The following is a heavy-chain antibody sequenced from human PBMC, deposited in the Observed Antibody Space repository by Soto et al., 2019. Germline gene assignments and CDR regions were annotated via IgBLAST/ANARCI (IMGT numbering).Heavy chain of an antibody. D-gene: IGHD3-22*01. CDR1: GYTFTSYD. J-gene: IGHJ4*02. CDR2: MNPNSGNT. CDR3: ARGELLDRYYYDSSGPR. V-gene: IGHV1-8*01. Sequence: ASVKVSCKASGYTFTSYDINWVRQATGQGFEWMGWMNPNSGNTGYAQKFQGRVTMTRNTSISTAYMELSSLRSEDTAVYYCARGELLDRYYYDSSGPRWGQGTLVTVSS.